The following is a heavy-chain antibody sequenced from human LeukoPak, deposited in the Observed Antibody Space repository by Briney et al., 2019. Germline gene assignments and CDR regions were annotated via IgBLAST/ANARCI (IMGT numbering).Heavy chain of an antibody. V-gene: IGHV3-30*03. J-gene: IGHJ4*02. CDR2: ISYDGSNK. Sequence: GRSLRLSCAASGFTFSSYGMHWVRQAPGKGLEWAAVISYDGSNKYYADSVKGRFTISRDNSKNTLYLQMNSLRAEDTAVYYCAREMNSSYGSYWGQGTLVTVSS. D-gene: IGHD5-18*01. CDR3: AREMNSSYGSY. CDR1: GFTFSSYG.